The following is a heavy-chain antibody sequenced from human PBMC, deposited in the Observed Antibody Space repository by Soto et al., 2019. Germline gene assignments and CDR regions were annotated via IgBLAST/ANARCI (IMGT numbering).Heavy chain of an antibody. D-gene: IGHD6-19*01. CDR3: ARGIAVVTGAFDI. V-gene: IGHV3-21*01. J-gene: IGHJ3*02. Sequence: GGSLRLSCAASGFTFSSYSMNWVRQAPGKGLEWVSSISSSSSYIYYADSVKGRFTISRDNAKNSLYLQMNSLRAEDTAVYYCARGIAVVTGAFDIWGQGTMVTVSS. CDR1: GFTFSSYS. CDR2: ISSSSSYI.